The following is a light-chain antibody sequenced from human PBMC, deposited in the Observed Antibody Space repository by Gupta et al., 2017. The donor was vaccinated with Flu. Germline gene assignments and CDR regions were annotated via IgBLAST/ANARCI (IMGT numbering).Light chain of an antibody. CDR1: QSVSSN. CDR2: GAS. CDR3: QQYNNWPRT. J-gene: IGKJ4*01. Sequence: PATLSLSPGDRAALSCRASQSVSSNLAWYQHMPGQAPRLLISGASTRATGIPARFSGSGSGTEFTLTISSLQSEDFGVYYCQQYNNWPRTFGGGTKVEIK. V-gene: IGKV3-15*01.